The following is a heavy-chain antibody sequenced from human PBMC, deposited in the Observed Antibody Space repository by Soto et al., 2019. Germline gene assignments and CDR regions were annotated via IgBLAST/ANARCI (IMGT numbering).Heavy chain of an antibody. Sequence: GGSLRLSCAASGFTFSSYSMNWVRQAPGKGLEWVSSISSSSSYIYYADSVKGRFTISRDNAKNSLYLQMNSLRAEDPSVYYCASSPSLRVAARPDYYYYYYIDVWGKGTTVTVSS. CDR3: ASSPSLRVAARPDYYYYYYIDV. CDR1: GFTFSSYS. V-gene: IGHV3-21*01. CDR2: ISSSSSYI. J-gene: IGHJ6*03. D-gene: IGHD6-6*01.